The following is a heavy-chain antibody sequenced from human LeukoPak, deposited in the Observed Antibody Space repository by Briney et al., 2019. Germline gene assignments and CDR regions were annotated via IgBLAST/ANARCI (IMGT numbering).Heavy chain of an antibody. CDR1: GFTFSSYS. CDR2: ISSSSSYI. V-gene: IGHV3-21*01. J-gene: IGHJ3*02. CDR3: ARDLPYYYDSSGLSVDAFDI. Sequence: PGGSLRLSCAASGFTFSSYSMNWVRQAPGKGLEWVSSISSSSSYIYYADSVKGRFTISRDNAKNSLYLQMNSLRAEDTAVYYCARDLPYYYDSSGLSVDAFDIWGQGTMVTVSS. D-gene: IGHD3-22*01.